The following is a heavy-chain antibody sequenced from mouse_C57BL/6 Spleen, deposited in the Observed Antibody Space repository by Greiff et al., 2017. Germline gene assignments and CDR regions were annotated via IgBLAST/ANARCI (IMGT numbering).Heavy chain of an antibody. D-gene: IGHD3-2*02. CDR2: INPSNGGT. CDR3: ARHHVTAQATGAMDY. Sequence: QVQLQQPGTELVKPGASVKLSCKASGYTFTSYWMHWVKQRPGQGLEWIGNINPSNGGTNYNEKFKSKATLTVDTSSSTAYMQLSSLTSEVSSVYYCARHHVTAQATGAMDYWGQGTSVTVSS. CDR1: GYTFTSYW. J-gene: IGHJ4*01. V-gene: IGHV1-53*01.